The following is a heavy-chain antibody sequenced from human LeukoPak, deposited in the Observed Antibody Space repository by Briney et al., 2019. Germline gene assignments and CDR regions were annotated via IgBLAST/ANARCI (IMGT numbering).Heavy chain of an antibody. CDR3: ASSTGYSSGWYWFEP. CDR1: GGTFSSYA. CDR2: IIPILGIA. J-gene: IGHJ5*02. V-gene: IGHV1-69*04. D-gene: IGHD6-19*01. Sequence: SVKVSCKASGGTFSSYAISWVRQAPGQGLEWMGRIIPILGIANYAQKFQGRVTITADKSTSTAYMELSSLRSEDTAVYYCASSTGYSSGWYWFEPWVLGTLV.